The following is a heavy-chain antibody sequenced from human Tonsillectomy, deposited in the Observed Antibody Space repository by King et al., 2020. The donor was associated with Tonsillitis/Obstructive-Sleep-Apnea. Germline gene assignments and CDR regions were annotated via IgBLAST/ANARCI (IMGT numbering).Heavy chain of an antibody. J-gene: IGHJ5*02. D-gene: IGHD3-3*01. CDR2: IYYSGST. V-gene: IGHV4-39*01. CDR3: ARLEYYDFWSGSRGWFDP. CDR1: GGSISSSSYY. Sequence: VQLQESGPGLVKPSETLSLTCTVSGGSISSSSYYWGWIRQPPGKGLEWIGSIYYSGSTYYNPSLKSRVTISVDTSKNQFSLKLSSVTAADTPVYYCARLEYYDFWSGSRGWFDPWGQGTLVTVSS.